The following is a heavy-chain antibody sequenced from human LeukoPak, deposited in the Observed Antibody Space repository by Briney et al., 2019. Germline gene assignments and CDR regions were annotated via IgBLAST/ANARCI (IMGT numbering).Heavy chain of an antibody. V-gene: IGHV3-74*01. CDR3: ARVRYCDY. CDR2: INSEGSST. D-gene: IGHD1-14*01. J-gene: IGHJ4*02. Sequence: GGSLRLSCAASGFTFSSYWMHWVRQAPGKGLVWVSRINSEGSSTNYADSVKGRFTISRDNAKNTLYLQMNRLRAADTAVSYCARVRYCDYWGQGTLVTVSS. CDR1: GFTFSSYW.